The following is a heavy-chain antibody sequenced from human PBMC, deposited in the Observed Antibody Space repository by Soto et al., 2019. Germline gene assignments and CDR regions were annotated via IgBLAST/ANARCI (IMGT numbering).Heavy chain of an antibody. V-gene: IGHV1-69*04. J-gene: IGHJ4*02. CDR1: GGTFSSYT. D-gene: IGHD3-22*01. Sequence: LVKVSCKASGGTFSSYTISWVRQAPGQGLERMIRIIPILGIANYAQKFQVIVTSTAVKSTSTAYMEMSSLRSEDTAVYYCAIELGYYDRSGYPFDYWVQGTLVTVSS. CDR2: IIPILGIA. CDR3: AIELGYYDRSGYPFDY.